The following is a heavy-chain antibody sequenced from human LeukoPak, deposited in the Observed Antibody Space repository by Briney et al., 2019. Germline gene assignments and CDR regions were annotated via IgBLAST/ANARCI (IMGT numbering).Heavy chain of an antibody. Sequence: RASVKVSCKASGGTFSSYAISWVRQAPGQGLEWMGGIIPIFGTANYAQKFQGRVTITADESTSTAYMELSSLRSEDTAVYYCARLPLYCSGGSCYYYYYYMDVWGKGTTVTVSS. J-gene: IGHJ6*03. CDR3: ARLPLYCSGGSCYYYYYYMDV. CDR2: IIPIFGTA. CDR1: GGTFSSYA. D-gene: IGHD2-15*01. V-gene: IGHV1-69*13.